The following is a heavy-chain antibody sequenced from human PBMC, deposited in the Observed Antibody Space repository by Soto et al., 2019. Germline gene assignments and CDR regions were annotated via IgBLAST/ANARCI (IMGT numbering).Heavy chain of an antibody. D-gene: IGHD1-26*01. Sequence: TLSLTCSITGDSVSINSAGWIWFRQSPSRGLEWLGRTYYRSKWYYEYAVSVRGRITINPDTSKNQYSLQLNSVTPEDTAVYFCARGEQYSGRIFDYWGQGTLVTVSS. CDR2: TYYRSKWYY. CDR1: GDSVSINSAG. V-gene: IGHV6-1*01. J-gene: IGHJ4*01. CDR3: ARGEQYSGRIFDY.